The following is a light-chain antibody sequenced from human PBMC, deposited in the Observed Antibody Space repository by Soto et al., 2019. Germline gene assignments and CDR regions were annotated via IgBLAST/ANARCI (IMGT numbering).Light chain of an antibody. CDR1: QSVISSF. CDR3: QQYNRWPGT. Sequence: EIVLTQSPGTLSLSPGERATLSCRASQSVISSFLAWYQQKPGQAPRLLIYGASSRATGIPDRFSGSGSGLEFTLTISSLQSEDSAFYFCQQYNRWPGTFGQGTKVDIK. V-gene: IGKV3-20*01. J-gene: IGKJ2*01. CDR2: GAS.